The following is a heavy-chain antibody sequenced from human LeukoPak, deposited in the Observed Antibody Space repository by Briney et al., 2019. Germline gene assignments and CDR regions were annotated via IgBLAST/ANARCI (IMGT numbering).Heavy chain of an antibody. CDR3: ARGKYYYDSSGYYGY. CDR2: INHSGST. CDR1: GGSFSGYY. Sequence: SETLSLTCAVYGGSFSGYYWSWLRQPPGKGLEWIGEINHSGSTNYNPSLKSRVTISVDTSKNQFSLKLSSVTAADTAVYYCARGKYYYDSSGYYGYWGQGTLVTVSS. V-gene: IGHV4-34*01. D-gene: IGHD3-22*01. J-gene: IGHJ4*02.